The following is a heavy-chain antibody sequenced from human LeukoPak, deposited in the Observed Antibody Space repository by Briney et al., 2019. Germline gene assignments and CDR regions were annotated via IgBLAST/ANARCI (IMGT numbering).Heavy chain of an antibody. CDR2: TKEDGSEK. D-gene: IGHD1-26*01. J-gene: IGHJ5*02. CDR3: VYGGSYYVA. Sequence: TGGSLRLSCAASGFTFSRYWMTWVRQAPGTGLEWVANTKEDGSEKYYVDAVKGRFTISRDNAKKSLYLQMNSLRAEDTAVHYCVYGGSYYVAWGQGTLVTVSS. V-gene: IGHV3-7*01. CDR1: GFTFSRYW.